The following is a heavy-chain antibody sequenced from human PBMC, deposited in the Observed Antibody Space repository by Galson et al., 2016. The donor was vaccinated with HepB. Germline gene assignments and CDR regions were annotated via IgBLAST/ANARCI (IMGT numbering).Heavy chain of an antibody. CDR2: ISGSGGST. Sequence: SLRLSCAASGFTFSSYAMSWVRQAPGKGLGWVSSISGSGGSTYYADSVKGRFTISRDNSKNTLYLQMNSLRAEDTAVYYCAKSPDMITFGGIIVIPVHWFDPWGQGTLVTVSS. D-gene: IGHD3-16*02. V-gene: IGHV3-23*01. J-gene: IGHJ5*02. CDR1: GFTFSSYA. CDR3: AKSPDMITFGGIIVIPVHWFDP.